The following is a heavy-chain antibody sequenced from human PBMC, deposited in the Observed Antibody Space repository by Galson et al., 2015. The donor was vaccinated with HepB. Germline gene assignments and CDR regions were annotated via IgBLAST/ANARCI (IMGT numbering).Heavy chain of an antibody. D-gene: IGHD3-22*01. CDR2: INAGNGNT. V-gene: IGHV1-3*01. J-gene: IGHJ3*02. CDR3: AREPADYYDTSGYENDAFDI. Sequence: SVKVSCKASGYTFTSYAMHWVRQAPGQRLEWMGWINAGNGNTKYSQKFQGRVTITRDTSATTAYMELSSLRSEDTAVYYCAREPADYYDTSGYENDAFDIWGQGTMVTVSS. CDR1: GYTFTSYA.